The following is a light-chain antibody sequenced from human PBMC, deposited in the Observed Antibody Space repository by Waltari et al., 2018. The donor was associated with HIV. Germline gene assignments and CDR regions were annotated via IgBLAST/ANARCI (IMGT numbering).Light chain of an antibody. V-gene: IGLV1-44*01. Sequence: QSVLTQPPSASGTPGQRVTISCSGSTSNIGDNTVNWYQQIPGSAPKLLIYTNNQRPSRVPDRFSGSKSGTSASLAISGLQSDDEADYYCAAWDDSLNGVFFGGGTKLTVL. CDR2: TNN. CDR1: TSNIGDNT. J-gene: IGLJ2*01. CDR3: AAWDDSLNGVF.